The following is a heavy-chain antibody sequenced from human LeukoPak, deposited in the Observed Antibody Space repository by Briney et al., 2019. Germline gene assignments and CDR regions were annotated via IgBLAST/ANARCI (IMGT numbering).Heavy chain of an antibody. J-gene: IGHJ3*02. CDR1: GFTFSSCA. CDR3: AKDPIVFNSGDYYLGAFNI. Sequence: PGGSLRLSCAASGFTFSSCALSWVRQAPGKGPEWVSAISGSGGKTLYADSVKGRFTISRDNSKNTLYLQMNSLRAEDTAVYYCAKDPIVFNSGDYYLGAFNIWGQGTMVTVSS. D-gene: IGHD2-21*02. V-gene: IGHV3-23*01. CDR2: ISGSGGKT.